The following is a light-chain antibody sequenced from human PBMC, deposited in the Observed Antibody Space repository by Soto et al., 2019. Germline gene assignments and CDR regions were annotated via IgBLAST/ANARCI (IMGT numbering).Light chain of an antibody. V-gene: IGKV1-39*01. J-gene: IGKJ2*01. CDR3: QQSYSIPRT. Sequence: DIQMTQSPSSLSASVGDRVTITCRASQTINTYLNWYQQKLGKAPKLLIYDAFTLQSGVPSRFSGSGSGTDFTLTISSLQPEDFATYYCQQSYSIPRTFGQRTKLQIK. CDR2: DAF. CDR1: QTINTY.